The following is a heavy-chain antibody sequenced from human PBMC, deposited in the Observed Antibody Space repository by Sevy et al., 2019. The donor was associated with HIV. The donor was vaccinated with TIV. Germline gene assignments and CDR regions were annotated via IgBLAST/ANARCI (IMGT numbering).Heavy chain of an antibody. V-gene: IGHV3-73*01. CDR2: IRSKANDYAT. CDR1: GFTFSGSA. J-gene: IGHJ5*02. Sequence: GGSLRLSCAASGFTFSGSAMHWVRQASGKGLEWVGRIRSKANDYATGYAASVKGRFTISRDDSKNTAYLQMNSLKTEETAVYYCTRNYDFWSGYPNNWFDPWGQGTLVTVSS. CDR3: TRNYDFWSGYPNNWFDP. D-gene: IGHD3-3*01.